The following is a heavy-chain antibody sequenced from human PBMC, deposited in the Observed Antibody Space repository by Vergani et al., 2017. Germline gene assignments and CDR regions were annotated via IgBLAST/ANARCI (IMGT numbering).Heavy chain of an antibody. CDR2: IYYSGST. J-gene: IGHJ5*02. Sequence: QLQLQESGSGLVKPSQTLSLTCAVSGGSISSGGYSWSWIRQPPGKGLEWIGSIYYSGSTYYKPSLKSRVTISVDTSKNQFSLKLSSVTAADTAVYYCARYQQGVTTGWFDPWGQGTLVTVSS. CDR1: GGSISSGGYS. V-gene: IGHV4-30-2*03. CDR3: ARYQQGVTTGWFDP. D-gene: IGHD4-17*01.